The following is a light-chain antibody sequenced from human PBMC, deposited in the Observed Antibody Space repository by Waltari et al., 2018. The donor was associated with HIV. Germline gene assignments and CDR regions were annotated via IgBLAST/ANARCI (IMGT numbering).Light chain of an antibody. Sequence: DIQMTQSPRSLSASVGETVTFTCRSSQKVRTYVNWYQQTLGRPPRLLIFSASSLRSGVSSRFSGRGSGTDFTLTIKNLQPEDFATYYCEQNYDFTRTFGQGTTVG. CDR2: SAS. V-gene: IGKV1-39*01. CDR3: EQNYDFTRT. CDR1: QKVRTY. J-gene: IGKJ1*01.